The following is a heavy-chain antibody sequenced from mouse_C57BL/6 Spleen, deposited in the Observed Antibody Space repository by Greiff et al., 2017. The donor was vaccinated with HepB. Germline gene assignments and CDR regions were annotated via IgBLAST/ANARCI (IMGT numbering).Heavy chain of an antibody. D-gene: IGHD1-1*01. CDR1: GYTFTSYW. CDR3: ARNYGSSSYAMDY. V-gene: IGHV1-59*01. J-gene: IGHJ4*01. CDR2: IDPSDSYT. Sequence: QVQLQQPGAELVRPRTSVKLSCKASGYTFTSYWMHWVKQRPGQGLEWIGVIDPSDSYTNYSQKLKGKATLTVDTSSSTAYMQLSSLTSEDSAVYYCARNYGSSSYAMDYWGQGTSVTVSS.